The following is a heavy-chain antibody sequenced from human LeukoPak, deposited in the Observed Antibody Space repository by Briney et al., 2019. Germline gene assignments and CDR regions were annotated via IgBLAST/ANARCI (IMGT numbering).Heavy chain of an antibody. Sequence: GGSLRLSCAASGFTFSGSAMHWVRQASGKGLRWVGRIRSKANSYATAYAASVKGRFTISRDDSKNTAYLQMNSLKTEDTAVYYCTFDFWSGYWTFGSYGMDVWGQGTTVTVSS. CDR1: GFTFSGSA. D-gene: IGHD3-3*01. V-gene: IGHV3-73*01. J-gene: IGHJ6*02. CDR2: IRSKANSYAT. CDR3: TFDFWSGYWTFGSYGMDV.